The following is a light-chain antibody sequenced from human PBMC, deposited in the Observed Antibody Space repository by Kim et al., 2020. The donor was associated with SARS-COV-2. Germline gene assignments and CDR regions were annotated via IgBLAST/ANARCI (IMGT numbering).Light chain of an antibody. CDR3: SSFTSSVSYV. CDR1: GTDMGGYNS. CDR2: GVS. J-gene: IGLJ1*01. Sequence: SIPFSCTGSGTDMGGYNSVSWYQQPPGKAPKLMIYGVSARPSGVSYRFSGSKSGNPASLPISGLQAEDEADYFCSSFTSSVSYVLETGTKVTVL. V-gene: IGLV2-14*03.